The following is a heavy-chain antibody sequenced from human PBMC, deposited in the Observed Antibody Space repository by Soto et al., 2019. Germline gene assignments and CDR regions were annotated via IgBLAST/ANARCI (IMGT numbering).Heavy chain of an antibody. D-gene: IGHD6-13*01. CDR2: ISGSGGST. J-gene: IGHJ4*02. Sequence: GGSLRLSCAASGFTFSSYSMSWVRQAPGKGLEWVSAISGSGGSTYYADSVKGRFTISRDNSKNTLYLQMNSLRAEDTAVYYCAKDMFSSSSWQRNWGQGTLVTVSS. CDR3: AKDMFSSSSWQRN. CDR1: GFTFSSYS. V-gene: IGHV3-23*01.